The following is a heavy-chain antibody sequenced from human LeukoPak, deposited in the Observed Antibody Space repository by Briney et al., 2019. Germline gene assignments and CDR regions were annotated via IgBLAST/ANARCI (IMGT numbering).Heavy chain of an antibody. D-gene: IGHD2-2*01. Sequence: PGGSLRLSCAASGFTFSSYAMSWVRQAPGKGLEWLSDISGSSSTIYYADSVKGRFTISRDNAKNSLYLQMNSLRAEDTAVYYCARVGYCSSTSCYEYYYYGMDVWGQGTTVTVSS. V-gene: IGHV3-48*04. CDR3: ARVGYCSSTSCYEYYYYGMDV. J-gene: IGHJ6*02. CDR1: GFTFSSYA. CDR2: ISGSSSTI.